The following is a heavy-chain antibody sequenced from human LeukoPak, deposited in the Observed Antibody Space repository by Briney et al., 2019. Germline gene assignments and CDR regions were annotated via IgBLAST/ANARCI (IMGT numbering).Heavy chain of an antibody. V-gene: IGHV3-48*04. J-gene: IGHJ6*02. D-gene: IGHD5-12*01. CDR3: ARSVATKSRYYYGMDV. CDR2: ISSSASTI. Sequence: PGGSLRLSCAASGLTFSSYGMNWVRQAPGKGLEWVSYISSSASTIYYADSVKGRFTISRDNAKNSLYLQMNSLRAEDTAVYYCARSVATKSRYYYGMDVWGQGTTVTVSS. CDR1: GLTFSSYG.